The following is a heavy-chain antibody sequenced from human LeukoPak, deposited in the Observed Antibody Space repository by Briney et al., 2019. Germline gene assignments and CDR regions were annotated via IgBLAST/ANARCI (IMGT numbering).Heavy chain of an antibody. CDR3: ARCGYSYGYGFDY. J-gene: IGHJ4*02. CDR1: GFTFSSYW. Sequence: PGGSLRLSCAASGFTFSSYWMSWVRQAPGKGLEWVANIKQDGSEKYYVDSVKGRFTISRDSAKNPLYLQMNSLRAEDTAVYYCARCGYSYGYGFDYWGQGTLVTVSS. V-gene: IGHV3-7*01. D-gene: IGHD5-18*01. CDR2: IKQDGSEK.